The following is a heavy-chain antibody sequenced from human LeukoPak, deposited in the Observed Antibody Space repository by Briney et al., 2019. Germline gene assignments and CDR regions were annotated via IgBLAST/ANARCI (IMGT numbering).Heavy chain of an antibody. J-gene: IGHJ6*02. D-gene: IGHD2-2*01. CDR3: ARIEVVPAAILHYYYGMDV. CDR2: IIPIFGTA. CDR1: GYTFTSYG. V-gene: IGHV1-69*13. Sequence: ASVKVSCKASGYTFTSYGISWVRQAPGQGLEWMGGIIPIFGTANYAQKFQGRVTITADESTSTAYMELSSLRSEDTAVYYCARIEVVPAAILHYYYGMDVWGQGTTVTVSS.